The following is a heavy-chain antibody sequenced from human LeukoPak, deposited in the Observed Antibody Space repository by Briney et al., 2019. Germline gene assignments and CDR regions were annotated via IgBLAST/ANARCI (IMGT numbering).Heavy chain of an antibody. V-gene: IGHV3-7*01. CDR1: GFSFSSHW. CDR2: IKSDGSEK. Sequence: QSGGSLRLSCAASGFSFSSHWMTWVRQAPGKGLEWVANIKSDGSEKYYADSVKGRFTISRDNAKNSLSLQMNSLRVEDTAQYYCAREEWIGELSKFDYWGQGTLVTVSS. D-gene: IGHD3-10*01. J-gene: IGHJ4*02. CDR3: AREEWIGELSKFDY.